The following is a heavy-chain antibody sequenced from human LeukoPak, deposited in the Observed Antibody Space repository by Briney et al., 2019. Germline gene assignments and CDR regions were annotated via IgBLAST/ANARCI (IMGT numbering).Heavy chain of an antibody. CDR2: VSGGGGNT. CDR3: ARVRYYYGSVSYGIDY. CDR1: GFTFSSYA. J-gene: IGHJ4*02. D-gene: IGHD3-10*01. V-gene: IGHV3-23*01. Sequence: GGSLRLSCAASGFTFSSYAMRWVRQAPGKGLEWVSSVSGGGGNTYYADSVKGRFTISRDNSKNTLFLQMNSLRAEDTAVYSCARVRYYYGSVSYGIDYWGQGTLVTVSS.